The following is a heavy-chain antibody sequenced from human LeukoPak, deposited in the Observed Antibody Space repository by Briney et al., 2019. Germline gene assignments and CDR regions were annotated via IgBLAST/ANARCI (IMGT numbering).Heavy chain of an antibody. V-gene: IGHV3-66*01. CDR1: GGSFSGYY. J-gene: IGHJ4*02. Sequence: ETLSLTCAVYGGSFSGYYWSWVRQAPGKGLEWVSVIYSGGSTYYADSVKGRFTISRDNSKNTLYLQMNSLRAEDTAVYYCAREVSGSYYPGTFDYWGQGTLVTVSS. CDR2: IYSGGST. D-gene: IGHD1-26*01. CDR3: AREVSGSYYPGTFDY.